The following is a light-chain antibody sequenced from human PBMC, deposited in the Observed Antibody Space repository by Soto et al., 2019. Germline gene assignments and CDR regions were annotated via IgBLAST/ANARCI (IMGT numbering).Light chain of an antibody. CDR2: EGS. V-gene: IGLV2-23*01. CDR3: CSSAGSSTCV. CDR1: RSDVGGFNL. Sequence: QSAPTEPVSLSGSPGQSFTISCPGTRSDVGGFNLVCWYQQHPGKAPKLMIYEGSERASGVSDRFCGSKSGNTASLTMSVLQAADEADYYCCSSAGSSTCVFGSGPKVTV. J-gene: IGLJ1*01.